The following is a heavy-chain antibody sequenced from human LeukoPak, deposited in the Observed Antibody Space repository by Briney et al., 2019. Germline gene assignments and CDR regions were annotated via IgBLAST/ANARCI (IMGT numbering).Heavy chain of an antibody. D-gene: IGHD3-22*01. J-gene: IGHJ3*02. Sequence: SETLSLTCTVSGGPISSYYWSWIRQPPGKGLERIGYMYYNRSTNYNPSLKSRVTISVDTSKNQFSLKLSSVTAADTAVYYCARGGGYFLIDAFDIWGLGTMVTVSS. V-gene: IGHV4-59*01. CDR3: ARGGGYFLIDAFDI. CDR2: MYYNRST. CDR1: GGPISSYY.